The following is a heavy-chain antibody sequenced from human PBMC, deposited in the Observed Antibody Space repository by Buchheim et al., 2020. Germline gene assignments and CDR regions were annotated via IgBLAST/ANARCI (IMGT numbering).Heavy chain of an antibody. V-gene: IGHV4-39*01. CDR1: GVSISGRGHT. Sequence: QLQLQESGPGLVRPSETLSLLCAVSGVSISGRGHTWGWLRQTPVKGLEWIACLHSNGNTYNNPSVTGRVTISVDTSKNQFSLKLTSVTAADTAVYYCARQPTGQPNWFDAWGQGIL. CDR3: ARQPTGQPNWFDA. D-gene: IGHD3-10*01. CDR2: LHSNGNT. J-gene: IGHJ5*02.